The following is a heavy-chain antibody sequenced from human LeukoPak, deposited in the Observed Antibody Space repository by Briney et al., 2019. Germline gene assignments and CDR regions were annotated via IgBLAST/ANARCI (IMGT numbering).Heavy chain of an antibody. CDR1: GFTVSSNY. D-gene: IGHD6-19*01. CDR3: ARGIAVAGTSGDYFDY. Sequence: GGSLRLSCAASGFTVSSNYMSWVRQAPGKGLEWVSVIYSGGSTYYADSVKGRLTISRDNSKNTLYLQMNSLRAEDTAVYYCARGIAVAGTSGDYFDYWGQGTLVTVSS. V-gene: IGHV3-53*01. CDR2: IYSGGST. J-gene: IGHJ4*02.